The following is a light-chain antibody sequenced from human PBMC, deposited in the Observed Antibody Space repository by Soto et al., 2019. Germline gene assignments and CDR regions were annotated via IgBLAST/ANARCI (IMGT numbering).Light chain of an antibody. CDR2: HAS. CDR1: QSVSNN. V-gene: IGKV3-15*01. Sequence: EIVMTQSPATLSVSPGERATLSCRASQSVSNNLAWYQQKPGQAPRLLIYHASTRATGIPARFSGSGSGTEFPLTISSLQSEDFAVYYCQQYNKWPLTFGGGTKVAIK. CDR3: QQYNKWPLT. J-gene: IGKJ4*01.